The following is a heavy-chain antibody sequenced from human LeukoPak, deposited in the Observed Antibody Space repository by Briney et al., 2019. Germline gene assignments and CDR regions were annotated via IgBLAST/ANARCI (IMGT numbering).Heavy chain of an antibody. D-gene: IGHD1-26*01. CDR1: GFTFGDYG. CDR2: INLNGGST. J-gene: IGHJ4*02. Sequence: GGSLRLSCAASGFTFGDYGMSWVRQAPGKGLEWVSGINLNGGSTGYADSVKGRFTISRDNAKNSLYLNMNILRAAAPALYYCARGPEEGRSYLAFGYWGQGNLVSASS. V-gene: IGHV3-20*04. CDR3: ARGPEEGRSYLAFGY.